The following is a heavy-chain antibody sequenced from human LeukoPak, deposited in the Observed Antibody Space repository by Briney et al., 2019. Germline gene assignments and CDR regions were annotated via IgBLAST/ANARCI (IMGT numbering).Heavy chain of an antibody. V-gene: IGHV3-30*02. J-gene: IGHJ4*02. D-gene: IGHD3-9*01. CDR3: AKAALRYFDWFPIPYFDY. Sequence: TGGSLRLSCAASGFTFSSYGMHWVRQAPGEGLEWLAFIRYDGSNKYYADSVKGRFTISRDNSKNTLYLQMNSLRAEDTAVYYCAKAALRYFDWFPIPYFDYWGQGTLVTVSS. CDR1: GFTFSSYG. CDR2: IRYDGSNK.